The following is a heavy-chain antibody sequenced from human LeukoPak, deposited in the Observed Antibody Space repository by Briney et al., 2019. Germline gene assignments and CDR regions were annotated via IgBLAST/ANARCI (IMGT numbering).Heavy chain of an antibody. CDR1: GYTFTSYG. V-gene: IGHV1-18*01. Sequence: ASVKVSCKASGYTFTSYGISWVRQAPGQGLEWMGWISAYNGNTNYAQKLQGRVTMTTDTSTSTAYMELRSLRSDDTAVCYCARYNGAYDFWSGYYSRDSYYYYYMDVWGKGTTVTVSS. CDR2: ISAYNGNT. CDR3: ARYNGAYDFWSGYYSRDSYYYYYMDV. J-gene: IGHJ6*03. D-gene: IGHD3-3*01.